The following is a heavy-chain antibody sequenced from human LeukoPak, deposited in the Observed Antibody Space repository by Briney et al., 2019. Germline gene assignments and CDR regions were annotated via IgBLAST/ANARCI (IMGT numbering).Heavy chain of an antibody. J-gene: IGHJ6*02. CDR1: GGSISSSSYY. CDR3: ARDFRRYRPLYGMDV. D-gene: IGHD3-9*01. V-gene: IGHV4-39*07. CDR2: IYYSGST. Sequence: SETLSLTCTVYGGSISSSSYYWGWIRQPPGKGLEWIGSIYYSGSTYYNPSLKSRVTISVDTSKNQFSLKLSSVTAADTAVYYCARDFRRYRPLYGMDVWGQGTTVTVSS.